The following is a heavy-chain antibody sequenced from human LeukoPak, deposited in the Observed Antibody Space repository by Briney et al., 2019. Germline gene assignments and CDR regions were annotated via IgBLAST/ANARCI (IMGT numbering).Heavy chain of an antibody. CDR2: ICGSGTTI. J-gene: IGHJ6*03. CDR3: AKDSGGTYFYYYYYMDV. Sequence: GGSLRLSCAASGFTFNRYSMSWVRQPPGKGLEWVSAICGSGTTIYYADVVKGRFTISRDNSKNTLYLQINSLRAEDTAVYYCAKDSGGTYFYYYYYMDVWGKGTTVTVSS. CDR1: GFTFNRYS. V-gene: IGHV3-23*01. D-gene: IGHD1-26*01.